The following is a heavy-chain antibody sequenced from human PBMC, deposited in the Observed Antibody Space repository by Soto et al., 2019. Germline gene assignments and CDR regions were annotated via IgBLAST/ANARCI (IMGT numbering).Heavy chain of an antibody. D-gene: IGHD2-15*01. J-gene: IGHJ4*02. Sequence: GESLKISCKGSGYSFTSYWIGWVRQMPGKGLEWMGIIYPGDSDTRYSPSFQGQVTISADKSISTAYLQWSSLKASDTAMYYCARSDYYCTGGSCPFDYWGQGTLVTVSS. V-gene: IGHV5-51*01. CDR3: ARSDYYCTGGSCPFDY. CDR1: GYSFTSYW. CDR2: IYPGDSDT.